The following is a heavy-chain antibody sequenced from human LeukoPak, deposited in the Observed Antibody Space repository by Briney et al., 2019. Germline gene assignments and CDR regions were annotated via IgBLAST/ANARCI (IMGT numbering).Heavy chain of an antibody. CDR3: ARDLVVVAATNPTADFDY. CDR1: GFTFSSYS. V-gene: IGHV3-21*01. CDR2: ISSSSSYI. J-gene: IGHJ4*02. D-gene: IGHD2-15*01. Sequence: PGGSLRLSCAASGFTFSSYSMNWVRQAPGKGLEWVSSISSSSSYIYCADSVKGRFTISRDNAKHSLYLQMNSLRAEDTAVYYCARDLVVVAATNPTADFDYWGQGTLVTVSS.